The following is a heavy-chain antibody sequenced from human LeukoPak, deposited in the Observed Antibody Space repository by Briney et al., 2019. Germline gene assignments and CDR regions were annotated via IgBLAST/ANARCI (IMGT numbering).Heavy chain of an antibody. CDR2: IYYSGNT. J-gene: IGHJ6*03. Sequence: SETLSLTCTVSGGSISSSSYYWGWIRQPPGKGLEWIGSIYYSGNTYYNPSLKSRVTISVDTSKNQFSLKLSSVTAADTAVYYCAREFSDFWSGYTYYYYMDVWGKGTTVTVSS. CDR3: AREFSDFWSGYTYYYYMDV. CDR1: GGSISSSSYY. D-gene: IGHD3-3*01. V-gene: IGHV4-39*01.